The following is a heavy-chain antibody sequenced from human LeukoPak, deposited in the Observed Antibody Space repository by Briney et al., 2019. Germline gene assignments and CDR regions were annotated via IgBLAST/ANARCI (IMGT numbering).Heavy chain of an antibody. J-gene: IGHJ4*02. V-gene: IGHV1-8*01. CDR3: ARGLGRGRYSSSSINY. Sequence: GASVKVSCKASGCTFTSYDINWVRQATGQGLEWMGWMNPNSGNTGYAQKFQGRVTMTRNTSISTAYMELSSLRSEDTAVYYCARGLGRGRYSSSSINYWGQGTLVTVSS. CDR1: GCTFTSYD. CDR2: MNPNSGNT. D-gene: IGHD6-13*01.